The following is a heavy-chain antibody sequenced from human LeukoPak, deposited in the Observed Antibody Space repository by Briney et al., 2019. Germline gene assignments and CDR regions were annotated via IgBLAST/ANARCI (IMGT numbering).Heavy chain of an antibody. Sequence: GGSLRLSCAASGFTFSSYAMSWVRQAPGKGLEWVSAISGSGGSTYYADSVKGRFTISRDNSKNTLYLQMNSLRAEDTAVYYCAKGRYSSGWYRYFDYWGQGTLVTVSS. CDR2: ISGSGGST. CDR3: AKGRYSSGWYRYFDY. D-gene: IGHD6-19*01. J-gene: IGHJ4*02. CDR1: GFTFSSYA. V-gene: IGHV3-23*01.